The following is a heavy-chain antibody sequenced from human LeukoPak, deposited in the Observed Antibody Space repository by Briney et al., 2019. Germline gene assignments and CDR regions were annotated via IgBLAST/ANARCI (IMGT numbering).Heavy chain of an antibody. CDR3: ARIPPDFWSGYYSDASDI. Sequence: PSQTLSLTCTVSGGSISSGSYYWSWIRQPAGKGLEWIGRIYTSGSTNYNPSLKSRVTISVDTSKNQFSLKLSSVTAADTAVYYCARIPPDFWSGYYSDASDIWGQGTMVTVSS. V-gene: IGHV4-61*02. J-gene: IGHJ3*02. CDR1: GGSISSGSYY. D-gene: IGHD3-3*01. CDR2: IYTSGST.